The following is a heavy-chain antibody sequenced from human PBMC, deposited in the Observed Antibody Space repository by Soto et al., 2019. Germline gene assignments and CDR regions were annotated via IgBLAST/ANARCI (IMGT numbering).Heavy chain of an antibody. CDR3: ARASSITIFGVVTQPYYYGMDV. CDR2: INPNSGGT. D-gene: IGHD3-3*01. J-gene: IGHJ6*02. CDR1: GYTFTGYY. Sequence: ASVKVSCKASGYTFTGYYMHWVRQAPGQGLEWMGWINPNSGGTNYAQKNQGWVTMTRDTSISTAYMELSRLRSDDTAVYYCARASSITIFGVVTQPYYYGMDVWGQGTTVTVSS. V-gene: IGHV1-2*04.